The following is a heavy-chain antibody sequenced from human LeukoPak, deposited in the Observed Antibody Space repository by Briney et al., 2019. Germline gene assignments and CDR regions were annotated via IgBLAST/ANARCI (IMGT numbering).Heavy chain of an antibody. V-gene: IGHV3-7*01. CDR3: TRLTGAPGFEY. CDR2: IKQHGSDT. CDR1: GFPISSYW. D-gene: IGHD3-9*01. Sequence: GGSLTLSCAASGFPISSYWMSWVRQAPGKGREWVANIKQHGSDTYYMDSVKGRITISIDNAKNPLSLQMNSLIADDTAVYYCTRLTGAPGFEYWGQGTLVTVSS. J-gene: IGHJ4*02.